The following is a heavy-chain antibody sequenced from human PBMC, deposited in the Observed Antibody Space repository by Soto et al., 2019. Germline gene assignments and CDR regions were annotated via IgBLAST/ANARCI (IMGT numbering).Heavy chain of an antibody. CDR3: AKAYFDILTGYFGDY. D-gene: IGHD3-9*01. J-gene: IGHJ4*02. Sequence: VQLLEFGGGLVQPGGSLRLSCAASGFTFSNYAMSWVRQAPGKGLEWVSGMSNSGSRTYYADSVKGRFIISRDNSKNTLYLQMNSLRPEDTAVYYCAKAYFDILTGYFGDYWGQGTLVSVSS. CDR2: MSNSGSRT. CDR1: GFTFSNYA. V-gene: IGHV3-23*01.